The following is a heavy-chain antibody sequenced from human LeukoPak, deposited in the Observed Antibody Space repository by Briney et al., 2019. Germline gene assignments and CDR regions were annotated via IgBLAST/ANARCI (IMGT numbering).Heavy chain of an antibody. V-gene: IGHV1-2*02. CDR1: GYTFTDYY. J-gene: IGHJ4*02. D-gene: IGHD6-19*01. Sequence: ASVKVSCKASGYTFTDYYIHWVRQAPGQGLEWMGWINPNSGDTKSAQKLQGRLTMTRDTSITTAYMDLSRLTSDDTAVYSCARAPLSSGWYHLSYYFDYWGQGTLVTVSS. CDR2: INPNSGDT. CDR3: ARAPLSSGWYHLSYYFDY.